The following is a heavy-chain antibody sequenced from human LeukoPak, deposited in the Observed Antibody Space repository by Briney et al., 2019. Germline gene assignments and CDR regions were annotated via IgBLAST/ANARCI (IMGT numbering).Heavy chain of an antibody. V-gene: IGHV3-21*01. J-gene: IGHJ4*02. CDR1: GLTFSSYS. CDR2: ISSSSSYI. D-gene: IGHD6-6*01. Sequence: PGGSLRLSCAASGLTFSSYSMNWVRQAPGKGLEWVSSISSSSSYIYYADSVKGRFTISRDNAKNSLYLQMNSLRAEDTAVYYCARDPDYSSSSEVDYWGQGTLVTVSS. CDR3: ARDPDYSSSSEVDY.